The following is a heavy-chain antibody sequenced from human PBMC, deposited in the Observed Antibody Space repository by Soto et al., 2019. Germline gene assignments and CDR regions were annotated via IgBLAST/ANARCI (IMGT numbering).Heavy chain of an antibody. CDR2: IHYTGTT. Sequence: QVQLQESGPGLVKPSQTLSLTCTVSGGSINSGGYQWNWIRQHPGKGLEWMGYIHYTGTTDYNPSLQSRITISIDTSKNPFSLKLNSVTAADTAVYYCASAYCGGYCRFDYWGQGTLVTVSS. CDR1: GGSINSGGYQ. D-gene: IGHD2-21*02. J-gene: IGHJ4*02. V-gene: IGHV4-31*03. CDR3: ASAYCGGYCRFDY.